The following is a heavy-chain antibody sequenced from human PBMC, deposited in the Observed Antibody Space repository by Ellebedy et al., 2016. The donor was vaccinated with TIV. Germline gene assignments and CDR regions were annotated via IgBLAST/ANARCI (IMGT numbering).Heavy chain of an antibody. CDR1: GFTFRDYW. D-gene: IGHD1-1*01. CDR2: INQEGSQK. CDR3: ARVNSGDNPDY. V-gene: IGHV3-7*03. J-gene: IGHJ4*02. Sequence: GESLKISCVGSGFTFRDYWMTWVRQAPGKGLEWVANINQEGSQKRYVDSVEGRFTISRDDVKASVFLQMRNLRAEDTAVYYCARVNSGDNPDYWGQGTLVTVSS.